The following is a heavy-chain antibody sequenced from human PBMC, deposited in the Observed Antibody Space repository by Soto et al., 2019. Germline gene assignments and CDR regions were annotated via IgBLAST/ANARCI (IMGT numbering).Heavy chain of an antibody. V-gene: IGHV1-69*06. CDR1: GGTFSSYA. D-gene: IGHD2-15*01. CDR2: IIPIYGTA. Sequence: SVKVSCKASGGTFSSYAISWVRQAPGQGLEWMGGIIPIYGTANYAQKFQGRVTITADKSTSTAYMELSSLRSEDTAVYYCARDNRDIVVVVAAPYYYYGMDVWGQGTTVT. J-gene: IGHJ6*02. CDR3: ARDNRDIVVVVAAPYYYYGMDV.